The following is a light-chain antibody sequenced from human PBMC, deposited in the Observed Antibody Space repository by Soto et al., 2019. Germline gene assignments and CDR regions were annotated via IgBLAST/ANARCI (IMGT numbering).Light chain of an antibody. CDR1: QGISSN. Sequence: IQLTQSPSSLSASVGARVTITCRAIQGISSNLAWYQQKPGKAPKLLIYAASTLQSGVPSRCSGSGSGTDFTLTISSLQPDDFATYYCQQFKIYPLTFGGGAKVEIK. CDR3: QQFKIYPLT. J-gene: IGKJ4*01. V-gene: IGKV1-9*01. CDR2: AAS.